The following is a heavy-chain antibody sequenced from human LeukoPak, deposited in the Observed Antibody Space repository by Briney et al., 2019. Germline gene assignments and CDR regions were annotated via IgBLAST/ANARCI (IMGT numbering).Heavy chain of an antibody. CDR2: IIPIFGTA. CDR3: AGDGIAVAGTVY. V-gene: IGHV1-69*01. CDR1: GGTFSSYA. J-gene: IGHJ4*02. D-gene: IGHD6-19*01. Sequence: SVKVSCKASGGTFSSYAISWVRQAPGQGLEWMGGIIPIFGTANYAQKFQGRVTITADESTSTAYMELSSLRSEDTAVYYCAGDGIAVAGTVYWGQGTLVTVSS.